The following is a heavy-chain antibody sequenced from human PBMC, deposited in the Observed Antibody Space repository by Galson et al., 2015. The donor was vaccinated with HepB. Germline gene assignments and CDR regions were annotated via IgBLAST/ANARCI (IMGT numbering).Heavy chain of an antibody. J-gene: IGHJ4*02. D-gene: IGHD3-22*01. CDR2: IFSNDEK. Sequence: PALVKPTQTLTLTCTVSGFSLSNARMGVSWIRQPPGKALEWPAHIFSNDEKSYSTSLKSRLTISKDTSKSQVVLTMTNMDPVDTATYYCARIQKEARITMIVVARAPTHFDYWGQGTLVTVSS. CDR3: ARIQKEARITMIVVARAPTHFDY. CDR1: GFSLSNARMG. V-gene: IGHV2-26*01.